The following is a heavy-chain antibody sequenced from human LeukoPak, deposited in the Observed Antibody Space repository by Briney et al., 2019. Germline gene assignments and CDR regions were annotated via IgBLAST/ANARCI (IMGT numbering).Heavy chain of an antibody. CDR3: ARGSLGKFPPHF. CDR1: GFTFDDYG. D-gene: IGHD7-27*01. CDR2: ISSSSSYI. Sequence: GGSLRLSCAASGFTFDDYGMSWVRQAPGKGLEWVSSISSSSSYIYYADSVKGRFTISRDNAKNSLYLQMNSLRAEDTAVYYCARGSLGKFPPHFWGQGTMVTVSS. V-gene: IGHV3-21*01. J-gene: IGHJ3*01.